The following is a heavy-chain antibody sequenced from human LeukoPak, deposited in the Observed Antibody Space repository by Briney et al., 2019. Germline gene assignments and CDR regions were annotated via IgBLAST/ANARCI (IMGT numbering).Heavy chain of an antibody. V-gene: IGHV3-15*01. CDR2: IKSTTDGGTT. D-gene: IGHD5-18*01. CDR3: AHRDTTMVRVDY. Sequence: PGGSLRLSCAASGFTFSDAWMSWVRQAPGKGLEWVGRIKSTTDGGTTDYAAPVKGRFTISRDDSKSTMYLQMSSLKTEDTAVYFCAHRDTTMVRVDYWGQGTLVTVSS. J-gene: IGHJ4*02. CDR1: GFTFSDAW.